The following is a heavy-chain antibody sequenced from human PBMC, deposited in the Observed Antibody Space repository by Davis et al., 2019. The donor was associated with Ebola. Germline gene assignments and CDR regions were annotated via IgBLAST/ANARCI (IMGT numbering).Heavy chain of an antibody. D-gene: IGHD1-1*01. Sequence: AASVKVSCKASGYTFTSYGITWVRQAPGQGLEWMGWISGYNGNTNYAQKFQGRVSMTTDTSTSTAYMEVGSLRSDDTAVYYCARAQFPTTSDHWGQGTLVTVSS. CDR2: ISGYNGNT. V-gene: IGHV1-18*04. CDR3: ARAQFPTTSDH. J-gene: IGHJ4*02. CDR1: GYTFTSYG.